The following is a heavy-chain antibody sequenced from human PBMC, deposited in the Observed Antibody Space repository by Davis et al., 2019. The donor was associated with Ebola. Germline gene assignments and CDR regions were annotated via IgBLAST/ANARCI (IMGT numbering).Heavy chain of an antibody. CDR3: ASPTTSTAFDI. V-gene: IGHV3-48*03. D-gene: IGHD4-17*01. CDR2: ISSSGSTI. Sequence: PGGSLRLSCAASGFTFSSYEMNWVRQAPGKGLEWVSYISSSGSTIYYADSVKGRFTISRDNAKNSLYLQMNSLRAEDTAVYYCASPTTSTAFDIWGQGTMVTVSS. J-gene: IGHJ3*02. CDR1: GFTFSSYE.